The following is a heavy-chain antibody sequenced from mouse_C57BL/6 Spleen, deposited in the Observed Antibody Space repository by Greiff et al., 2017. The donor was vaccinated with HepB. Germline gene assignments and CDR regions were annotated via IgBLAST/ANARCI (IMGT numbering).Heavy chain of an antibody. CDR3: ARGITTVVAAHWYFDV. D-gene: IGHD1-1*01. V-gene: IGHV1-18*01. J-gene: IGHJ1*03. Sequence: VQLQQSGPELVKPGASVKIPCKASGYTFTDYNMDWVKQSHGKSLEWIGDINPNNGGTIYNQKFKGKATLTVDKSSSTAYMELRSLTSEDTAVYYCARGITTVVAAHWYFDVWGTGTTVTVSS. CDR1: GYTFTDYN. CDR2: INPNNGGT.